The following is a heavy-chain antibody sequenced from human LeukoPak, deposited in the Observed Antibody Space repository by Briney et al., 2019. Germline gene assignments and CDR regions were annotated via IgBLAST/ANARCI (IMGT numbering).Heavy chain of an antibody. J-gene: IGHJ4*02. CDR2: IYYSGST. Sequence: SETLSLTCTVSGGSISSYYWSWIRQPPGKGLEWIGYIYYSGSTNYNPSLKTRVTISVDTSKNQSSLKLSSVTAADTAVYYCASYSYYYDSSGYFDYWGQRTLVTVSS. CDR3: ASYSYYYDSSGYFDY. D-gene: IGHD3-22*01. V-gene: IGHV4-59*01. CDR1: GGSISSYY.